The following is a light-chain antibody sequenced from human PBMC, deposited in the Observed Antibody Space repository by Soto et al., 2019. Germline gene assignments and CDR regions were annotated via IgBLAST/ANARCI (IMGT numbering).Light chain of an antibody. CDR3: SSYTTSTSFIL. Sequence: QSALTQPASVSGSPGQSITISCTGTSSDIGNYDFVSWYQQVPGTAPKAMIYEVSSRPSGVPNRFSGSKSGNTASLTISGLQAEDEAYYYCSSYTTSTSFILFGGGTKVTVL. V-gene: IGLV2-14*01. J-gene: IGLJ2*01. CDR1: SSDIGNYDF. CDR2: EVS.